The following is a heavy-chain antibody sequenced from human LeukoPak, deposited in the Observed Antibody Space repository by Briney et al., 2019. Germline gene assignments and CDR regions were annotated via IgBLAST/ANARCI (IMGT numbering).Heavy chain of an antibody. J-gene: IGHJ4*02. V-gene: IGHV1-69*05. CDR2: IIPIFGTA. CDR1: GGTFSSYA. D-gene: IGHD2-2*01. Sequence: SVKVSCKASGGTFSSYAISWVRQAPGQGLEWMGGIIPIFGTANYAQKLQGRVTMTTDTSTSTAYMELRSLRSDDTAVYYCARDPGRIVVVPAGYDYWGQGTLVTVSS. CDR3: ARDPGRIVVVPAGYDY.